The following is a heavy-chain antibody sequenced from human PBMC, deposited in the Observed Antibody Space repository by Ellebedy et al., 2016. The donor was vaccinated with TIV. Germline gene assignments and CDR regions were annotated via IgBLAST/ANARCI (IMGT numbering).Heavy chain of an antibody. D-gene: IGHD5-18*01. CDR1: GYTFTSFD. CDR3: AAITIQIWFPKWFDF. J-gene: IGHJ5*01. CDR2: MNPNSGNT. V-gene: IGHV1-8*01. Sequence: ASVKVSCKASGYTFTSFDINWVRQATGQGLEWMGWMNPNSGNTGYAQKFQGRVTMTRNTSISTAYMELSSLRSEDAAVYYCAAITIQIWFPKWFDFWGQGTLVTVSS.